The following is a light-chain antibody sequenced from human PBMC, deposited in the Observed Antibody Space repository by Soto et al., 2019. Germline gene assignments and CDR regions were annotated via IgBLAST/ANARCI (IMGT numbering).Light chain of an antibody. CDR2: AAS. CDR3: HQASSFPLT. J-gene: IGKJ4*01. CDR1: QSVSSW. Sequence: DLQMTQSPSSVSASVGDRVTITCRASQSVSSWLAWYQQKPGKAPNLLIYAASNLQSGVPSRFSGSESGTDFTLTISSLQPEDFATYYCHQASSFPLTFGGGTKVEIK. V-gene: IGKV1-12*01.